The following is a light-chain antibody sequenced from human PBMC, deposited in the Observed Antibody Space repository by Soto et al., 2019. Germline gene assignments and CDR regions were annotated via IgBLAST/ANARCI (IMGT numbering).Light chain of an antibody. J-gene: IGKJ1*01. V-gene: IGKV1-27*01. CDR1: QGISNY. Sequence: DIQMTQSPSSLSASVGDRVTITCRASQGISNYLAWYQQKPGKVPKLLIYAASTLQSGVPSRFSGSGSGTEFTLTISSRQTEDVATYYCKKYNSARWTFGQGTKVEIK. CDR3: KKYNSARWT. CDR2: AAS.